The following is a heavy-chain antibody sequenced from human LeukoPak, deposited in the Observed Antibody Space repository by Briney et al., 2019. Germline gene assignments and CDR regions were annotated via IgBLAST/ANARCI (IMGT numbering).Heavy chain of an antibody. CDR3: ARGRYYDSSGYYSF. Sequence: PSETLSLTCTVSGGSIRSTTYYWGWIRQPPGKGLEWIASIYYTGNTYYNPSLMSRVTISVDTSKNQFSLHLSSVTAADTAVYYCARGRYYDSSGYYSFWGQGTLVTVSS. CDR1: GGSIRSTTYY. J-gene: IGHJ4*02. V-gene: IGHV4-39*07. CDR2: IYYTGNT. D-gene: IGHD3-22*01.